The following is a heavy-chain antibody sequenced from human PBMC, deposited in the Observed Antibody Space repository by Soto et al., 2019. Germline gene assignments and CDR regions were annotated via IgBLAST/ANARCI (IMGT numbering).Heavy chain of an antibody. D-gene: IGHD4-17*01. Sequence: QVQLVQSGAEVKKPGASVKVSCKASGYTLTSYAMHWVRQAPGQRLEWMGWINAGNGNTKYSQKFQGRVTITRDTSASTAYMEESSVRSEDTAVYYFARAATGPTPPYYYYYMDVWGKGTTVTVSS. CDR3: ARAATGPTPPYYYYYMDV. V-gene: IGHV1-3*01. CDR1: GYTLTSYA. CDR2: INAGNGNT. J-gene: IGHJ6*03.